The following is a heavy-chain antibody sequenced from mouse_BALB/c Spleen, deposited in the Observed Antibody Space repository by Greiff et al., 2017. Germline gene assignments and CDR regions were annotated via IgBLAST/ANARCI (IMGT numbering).Heavy chain of an antibody. J-gene: IGHJ1*01. CDR3: AKYGSYWYFDV. V-gene: IGHV1S81*02. Sequence: QVHVKQPGAELVKPGASVKLSCKASGYTFTSYWMHWVKQRPGQGLEWIGEINPSNGRTNYNEKFKSKATLTVDKSSSTAYMQLSSLTSEDSAVYYCAKYGSYWYFDVWGAGTTVTVSS. CDR2: INPSNGRT. CDR1: GYTFTSYW. D-gene: IGHD1-1*01.